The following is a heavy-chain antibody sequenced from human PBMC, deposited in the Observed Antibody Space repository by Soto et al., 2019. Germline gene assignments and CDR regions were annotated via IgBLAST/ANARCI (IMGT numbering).Heavy chain of an antibody. V-gene: IGHV4-59*01. J-gene: IGHJ4*02. CDR3: ARAPRGNYGYPSYFDY. Sequence: SGNLSLTCTVSGCSLSSYHWSWVPQPPGKGLEWIGYIYYSGSTNYNPSLKSRVTISVDTSKNQFSLKLSSVTAADTAVYYCARAPRGNYGYPSYFDYWGQGTLVTVSS. CDR2: IYYSGST. CDR1: GCSLSSYH. D-gene: IGHD3-10*01.